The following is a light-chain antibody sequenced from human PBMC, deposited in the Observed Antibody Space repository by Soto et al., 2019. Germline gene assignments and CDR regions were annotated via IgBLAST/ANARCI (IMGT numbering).Light chain of an antibody. CDR1: HSISNF. CDR3: QQNYITPYT. CDR2: ASF. Sequence: DIQMTQSPSLSVSVGDKVTITCRASHSISNFLNWYQQKAGKAPKLLINASFNLQSGVPSRFSGSGSGADFTLTISSLQPEDFATYYCQQNYITPYTFGQGTKLEIK. V-gene: IGKV1-39*01. J-gene: IGKJ2*01.